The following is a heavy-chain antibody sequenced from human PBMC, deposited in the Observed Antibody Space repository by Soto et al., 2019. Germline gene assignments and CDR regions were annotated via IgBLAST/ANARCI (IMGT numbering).Heavy chain of an antibody. V-gene: IGHV4-39*01. CDR3: ARLEGLATISYYFDF. CDR2: IYYRGNA. D-gene: IGHD5-12*01. J-gene: IGHJ4*02. Sequence: SETLSLTCSVSDDSINSDKYYWGWIRQPPGKGLEWIGSIYYRGNAYYNPSFQTRVTISLDKSKSQFSLKLNSVTAAGPAVYFCARLEGLATISYYFDFWGPGALVTVSS. CDR1: DDSINSDKYY.